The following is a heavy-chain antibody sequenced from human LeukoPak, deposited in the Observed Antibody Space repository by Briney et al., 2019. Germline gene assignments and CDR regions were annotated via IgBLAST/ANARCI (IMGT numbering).Heavy chain of an antibody. CDR2: ISSSSSTI. Sequence: GGSLRLSCAASGFTFSSYSMNWVRQAPGKGLEWVSYISSSSSTIYYADSVKGRFTISRDNAKNSLYLQMSSLRAEDTAVYYCARVILIAVAGSSYYYYYGMDVWGQGTTVTLSS. CDR1: GFTFSSYS. CDR3: ARVILIAVAGSSYYYYYGMDV. J-gene: IGHJ6*02. D-gene: IGHD6-19*01. V-gene: IGHV3-48*01.